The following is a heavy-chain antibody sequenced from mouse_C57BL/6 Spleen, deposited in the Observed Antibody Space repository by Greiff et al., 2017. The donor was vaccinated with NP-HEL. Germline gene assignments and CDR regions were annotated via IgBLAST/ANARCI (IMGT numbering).Heavy chain of an antibody. Sequence: QVQLQQPGAELVKPGASVKLSCKASGYTFTSYWMQWVKQRPGQGLEWIGEIDPSGSYTNYNQKFKGKATLTVDTSSSTAYMQLSSLTSEDSAVYYCARSSGNLAWFAYWGQGTLVTVSA. CDR2: IDPSGSYT. CDR1: GYTFTSYW. D-gene: IGHD1-3*01. CDR3: ARSSGNLAWFAY. J-gene: IGHJ3*01. V-gene: IGHV1-50*01.